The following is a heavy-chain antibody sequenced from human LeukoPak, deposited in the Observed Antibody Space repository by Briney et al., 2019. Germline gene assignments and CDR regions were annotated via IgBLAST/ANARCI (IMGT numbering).Heavy chain of an antibody. CDR2: INPNSGGT. Sequence: AASVKVSCKASGYTFTGYYMHWVRQAPGQGLERVGRINPNSGGTNYAQKFQGRVTMTRDTSISTAYMELSRLRSDDTAVYYCAREGDGYKILPFDYWGQGTLVTVSS. CDR3: AREGDGYKILPFDY. CDR1: GYTFTGYY. V-gene: IGHV1-2*06. D-gene: IGHD5-24*01. J-gene: IGHJ4*02.